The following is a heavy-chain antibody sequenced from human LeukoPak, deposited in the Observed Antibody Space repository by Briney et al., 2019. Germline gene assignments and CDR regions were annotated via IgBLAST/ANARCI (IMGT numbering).Heavy chain of an antibody. Sequence: PGGSLRLSCAASGFTFSSSAMSWVRQAPGKGLEWVSGISGSGGSTHYADSVKGRFTISRDNSKNTLYLQMNSLRAEDTAIYYCAKVSSWALLGNYYFDYWGQGTLVTVSS. V-gene: IGHV3-23*01. CDR3: AKVSSWALLGNYYFDY. D-gene: IGHD7-27*01. CDR1: GFTFSSSA. CDR2: ISGSGGST. J-gene: IGHJ4*02.